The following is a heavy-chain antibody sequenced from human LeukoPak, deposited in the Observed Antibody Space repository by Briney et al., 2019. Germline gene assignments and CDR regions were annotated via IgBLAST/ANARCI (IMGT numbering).Heavy chain of an antibody. V-gene: IGHV3-23*01. CDR3: AKDFYDSSGSRYDY. Sequence: PGGSLRLSCAASGFTFSNYWMSWVRQAPGVGLEWVSAIDGGGGRTWHADSVRGRFTISRDNSKNTLFMQMNSLRAEDTAVYYCAKDFYDSSGSRYDYWGQGTLVTVSS. CDR2: IDGGGGRT. D-gene: IGHD3-22*01. CDR1: GFTFSNYW. J-gene: IGHJ4*02.